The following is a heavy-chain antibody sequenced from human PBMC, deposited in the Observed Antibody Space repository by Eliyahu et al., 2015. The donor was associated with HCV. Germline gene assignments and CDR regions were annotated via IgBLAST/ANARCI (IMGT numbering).Heavy chain of an antibody. J-gene: IGHJ3*02. CDR3: ARTQPGGWELLLNDAFDI. CDR1: GGSINSDNYY. D-gene: IGHD1-7*01. Sequence: QLQLQESGPGLVKPSETLSLTCTVSGGSINSDNYYWGWIRQPPGKGLEWIGSIYHSGNTYYNPSLMSRVTISVDTSKNQFSLRLRSVTASDTAVYFCARTQPGGWELLLNDAFDIWGQGTMVTVSS. CDR2: IYHSGNT. V-gene: IGHV4-39*01.